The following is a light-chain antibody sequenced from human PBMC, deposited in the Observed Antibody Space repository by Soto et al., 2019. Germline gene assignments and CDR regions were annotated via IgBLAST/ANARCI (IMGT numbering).Light chain of an antibody. J-gene: IGKJ1*01. Sequence: EIVMTQSPDTLSVSPGERATLSCRASHSVIIDLAWYQQTPGQAPRLLIYGASTRATDIPARFSGSGSGTEFTLTITGLQSEDFEVYYCQQYNGWPWKFGLGTKVDIK. CDR3: QQYNGWPWK. V-gene: IGKV3-15*01. CDR2: GAS. CDR1: HSVIID.